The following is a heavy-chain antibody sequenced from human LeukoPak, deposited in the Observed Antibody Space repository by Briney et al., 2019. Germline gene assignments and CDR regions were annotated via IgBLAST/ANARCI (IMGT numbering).Heavy chain of an antibody. CDR3: ARGSYDSSGYYYVPFDY. CDR1: GGSISSYY. J-gene: IGHJ4*02. D-gene: IGHD3-22*01. Sequence: SETLSLTCTVSGGSISSYYWSWIRQPPGKGLEWIGYTYYSGSTNYNPSLKSRVTISVDTSKNQFSLKLSSVTAADTAVYYCARGSYDSSGYYYVPFDYWGQGTLVTVSS. V-gene: IGHV4-59*08. CDR2: TYYSGST.